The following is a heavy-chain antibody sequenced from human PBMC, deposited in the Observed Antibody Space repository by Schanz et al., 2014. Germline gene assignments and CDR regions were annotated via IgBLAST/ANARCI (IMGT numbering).Heavy chain of an antibody. CDR2: ISDSGDST. CDR3: AKVAPAATYLDS. V-gene: IGHV3-48*04. J-gene: IGHJ4*02. CDR1: GFNFSSYG. Sequence: VQLVESGGGVVQPGRSLRLSCAASGFNFSSYGMHWVRQAPGKGLEWVSDISDSGDSTHYADSVKGRFTISRDNAKNSLFLQMNSLSAEDTAVYYCAKVAPAATYLDSWGLGTLVNVSS. D-gene: IGHD2-2*01.